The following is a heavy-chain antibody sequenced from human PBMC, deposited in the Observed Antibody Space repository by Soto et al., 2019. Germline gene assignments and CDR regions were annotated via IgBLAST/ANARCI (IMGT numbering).Heavy chain of an antibody. CDR1: GGSISSGDYY. V-gene: IGHV4-30-4*01. J-gene: IGHJ6*01. D-gene: IGHD3-3*01. Sequence: SETLSLTCTVSGGSISSGDYYWSWIRQPPGKGLEWIGYIYYSGSTYYNPSLKSRVTISVDTSKNQFSLKLSSVTAADTAVYYCARGVRRITIFGVVIIGGMDVWWQGTTVTVS. CDR2: IYYSGST. CDR3: ARGVRRITIFGVVIIGGMDV.